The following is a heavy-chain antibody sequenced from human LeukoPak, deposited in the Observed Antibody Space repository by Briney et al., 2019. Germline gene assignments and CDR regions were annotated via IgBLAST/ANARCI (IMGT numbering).Heavy chain of an antibody. D-gene: IGHD2-21*01. J-gene: IGHJ3*02. CDR3: ARDGGDPHNDAFDI. CDR1: GFTFSSYS. CDR2: ISSSSSYI. Sequence: PGGSLRLSCAASGFTFSSYSMNWVRQAPGKGLEWVSSISSSSSYIYYADSVKGRFTISRDNAKNSLYLQMNSLRAEDTAVYYCARDGGDPHNDAFDIWGQGTMVTVSS. V-gene: IGHV3-21*01.